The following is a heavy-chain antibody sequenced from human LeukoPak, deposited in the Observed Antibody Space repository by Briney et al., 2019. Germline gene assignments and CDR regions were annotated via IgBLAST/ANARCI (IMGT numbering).Heavy chain of an antibody. J-gene: IGHJ4*02. CDR1: GFTFSSYG. CDR2: IRYDGSNK. CDR3: AKSDKGAVQLPFDY. D-gene: IGHD1-26*01. V-gene: IGHV3-30*02. Sequence: GGSLRLSCAASGFTFSSYGMHWVRQAPGKGLEWVAFIRYDGSNKYYADSAKGRFTISRDNSKNTLYLQMNSLRAEDTAVYYCAKSDKGAVQLPFDYWGQGTLVTVSS.